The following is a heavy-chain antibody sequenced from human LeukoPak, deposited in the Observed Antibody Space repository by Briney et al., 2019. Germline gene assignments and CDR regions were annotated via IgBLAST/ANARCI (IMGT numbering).Heavy chain of an antibody. CDR1: GGSISSYY. D-gene: IGHD2-21*01. CDR2: IYYSGST. J-gene: IGHJ4*02. Sequence: SETLSLTCTVSGGSISSYYWSWIRQPPGKGLEWIGYIYYSGSTNYNPSLKSRVTISVDTSKNQFSLKLSSVTAADTAVYYCARGSHHCGGDCLDYWGQGTLVTVSS. V-gene: IGHV4-59*08. CDR3: ARGSHHCGGDCLDY.